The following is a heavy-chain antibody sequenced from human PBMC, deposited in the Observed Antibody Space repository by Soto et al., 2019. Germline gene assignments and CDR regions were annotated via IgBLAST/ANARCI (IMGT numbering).Heavy chain of an antibody. V-gene: IGHV4-30-4*01. CDR3: ARDPIFYYASSGYGGSYFDY. J-gene: IGHJ4*02. D-gene: IGHD3-22*01. Sequence: PSETLSLTCAVSGASVTSDDYYWIWIRHPPGKGLEWIGYIYHSGSTYYNPSLKSRVSISIDTSQNQFSLKLTSLTAADTAVYYCARDPIFYYASSGYGGSYFDYWGQGSRVTVSS. CDR1: GASVTSDDYY. CDR2: IYHSGST.